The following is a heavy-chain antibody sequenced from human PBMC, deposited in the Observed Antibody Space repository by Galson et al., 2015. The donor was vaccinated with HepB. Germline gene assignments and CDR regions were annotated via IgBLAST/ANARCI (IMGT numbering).Heavy chain of an antibody. V-gene: IGHV3-33*01. CDR1: GFTFSSYG. J-gene: IGHJ6*02. CDR3: ARATSVPAAIDYYYYGMDV. CDR2: IWYDGSNK. D-gene: IGHD2-2*02. Sequence: SLRLSCAASGFTFSSYGMHWVRQAPGKGLEWVAVIWYDGSNKYYADSVKGRFTISRDNSKNTLYLQMNSLRAEDTAVYYCARATSVPAAIDYYYYGMDVWGQGTTVTVSS.